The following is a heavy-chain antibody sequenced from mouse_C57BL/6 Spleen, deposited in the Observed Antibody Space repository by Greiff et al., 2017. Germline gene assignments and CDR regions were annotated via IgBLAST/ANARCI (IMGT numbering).Heavy chain of an antibody. Sequence: EVMLVESGGGLVKPGGSLKLSCAASGFTFSSYAMSWVRQTPEKRLEWVATISDGGSYTYYPDNVKGRFTISRDNAKNNLYLQMSHLKSEDTAMYYCARDRGTTEGAHFDYWGQGTTLTVSS. CDR1: GFTFSSYA. V-gene: IGHV5-4*03. J-gene: IGHJ2*01. CDR3: ARDRGTTEGAHFDY. D-gene: IGHD1-1*01. CDR2: ISDGGSYT.